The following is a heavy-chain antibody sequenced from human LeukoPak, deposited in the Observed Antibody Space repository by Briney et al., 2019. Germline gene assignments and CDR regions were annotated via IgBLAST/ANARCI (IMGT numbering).Heavy chain of an antibody. J-gene: IGHJ4*02. Sequence: GGSLRLSCATSGFTFSDYYMSWVRQAPGKGLEWVSAISDKGDSTYYADSVKGRFTISRDNSKNTLYLQMSSLRADDTAVYYCARRRTYFGGFDYWGQGTLVTVSS. CDR1: GFTFSDYY. V-gene: IGHV3-23*01. D-gene: IGHD3-10*01. CDR2: ISDKGDST. CDR3: ARRRTYFGGFDY.